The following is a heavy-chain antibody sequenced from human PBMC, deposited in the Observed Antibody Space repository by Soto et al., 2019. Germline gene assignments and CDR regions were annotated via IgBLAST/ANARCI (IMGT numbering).Heavy chain of an antibody. CDR2: IYPGDSDT. CDR1: GYSFTSYW. V-gene: IGHV5-51*01. Sequence: PRESLKISFKGSGYSFTSYWIGWVRQMPGKGLEWMGIIYPGDSDTRYSPSFQGQVTISADKSISTAYLQWSSLKASDTAMYYCARTSAGGKYYSGMDVWGQGTTVTVSS. J-gene: IGHJ6*02. D-gene: IGHD6-13*01. CDR3: ARTSAGGKYYSGMDV.